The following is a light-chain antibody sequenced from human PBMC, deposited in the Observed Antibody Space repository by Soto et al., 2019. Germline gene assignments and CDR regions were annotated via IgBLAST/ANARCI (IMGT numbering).Light chain of an antibody. Sequence: DIQMTQSPSSLSASVGDRITITCRASQDISNYLAWYQQKPGKVPKLLIYSASTLQSGVPSRFSGSGSGTDFTLTISSLQPEDVATYFCQNYNSALTFGQGTRLEIK. CDR3: QNYNSALT. V-gene: IGKV1-27*01. J-gene: IGKJ5*01. CDR1: QDISNY. CDR2: SAS.